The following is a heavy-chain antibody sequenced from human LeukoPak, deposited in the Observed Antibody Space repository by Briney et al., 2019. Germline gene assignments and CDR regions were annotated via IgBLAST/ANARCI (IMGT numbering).Heavy chain of an antibody. V-gene: IGHV4-31*03. D-gene: IGHD3-3*01. CDR2: IYYSGST. CDR1: GGSISSGGYY. J-gene: IGHJ4*02. CDR3: ARYDDYAGY. Sequence: SETLSLTCTVSGGSISSGGYYWRWIRQHPGKGLEWIGYIYYSGSTYYSPSLKSRVTISVDTSKNQFSLKLNSVTAADTAVYYCARYDDYAGYWGQGTLVTVSS.